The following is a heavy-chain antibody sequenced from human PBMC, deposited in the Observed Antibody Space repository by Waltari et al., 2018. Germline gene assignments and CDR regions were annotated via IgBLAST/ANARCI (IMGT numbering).Heavy chain of an antibody. CDR3: AKAPASSSSGRNYFDL. V-gene: IGHV3-23*04. J-gene: IGHJ4*02. CDR1: RFIFSSYA. D-gene: IGHD1-26*01. CDR2: ITVTGDIT. Sequence: VQLVESGGGVVQPGRSLRLSCAASRFIFSSYAMSWVRQAPGKGLEWVSSITVTGDITYYADSVKGRFTISRDNSKNTLDLQVSSLRAEDTAVYYCAKAPASSSSGRNYFDLWGQGTLVTVSS.